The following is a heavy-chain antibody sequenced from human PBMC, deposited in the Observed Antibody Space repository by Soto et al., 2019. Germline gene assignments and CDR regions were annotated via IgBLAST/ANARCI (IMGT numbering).Heavy chain of an antibody. CDR3: TRVGITIFGVDPYGMDV. CDR1: GFTFGDYA. Sequence: GGSLRLSCTASGFTFGDYAMSWVRQAPGKGLEWVGFIRSKAYGGTTEYAASVKGRFTISRDDSKSIAYLQMDSLKTEDTAVYYCTRVGITIFGVDPYGMDVWGQGTTVTVSS. J-gene: IGHJ6*02. D-gene: IGHD3-3*01. CDR2: IRSKAYGGTT. V-gene: IGHV3-49*04.